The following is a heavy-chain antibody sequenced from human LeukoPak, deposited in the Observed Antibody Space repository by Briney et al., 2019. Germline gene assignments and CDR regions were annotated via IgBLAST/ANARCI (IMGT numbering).Heavy chain of an antibody. CDR3: AKDGRPKRGCSSTSCLNYLDY. V-gene: IGHV3-30*02. J-gene: IGHJ4*02. CDR1: GFTFSSYG. D-gene: IGHD2-2*01. Sequence: GGSLRLSCAASGFTFSSYGMHWVRQAPGKGLEWVAFIRYDGSNKYYADPVKGRFTISRDNSKNTLYLQMNSLRAEDTAVYYCAKDGRPKRGCSSTSCLNYLDYWGQGTLVTVSS. CDR2: IRYDGSNK.